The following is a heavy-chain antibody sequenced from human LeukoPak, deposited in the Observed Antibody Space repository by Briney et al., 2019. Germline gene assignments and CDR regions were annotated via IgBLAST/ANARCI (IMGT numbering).Heavy chain of an antibody. Sequence: GESLKISCKGSGYSFTSYWIGWVRQMPGRGLEWMGIIYPGDSDTRYSPSFQGQVTISADKSISTAYLQWSSLKASDTAMYYCARHTGLYGSGSYSPNYFDYWGQGTLVTVSS. CDR1: GYSFTSYW. D-gene: IGHD3-10*01. J-gene: IGHJ4*02. CDR2: IYPGDSDT. CDR3: ARHTGLYGSGSYSPNYFDY. V-gene: IGHV5-51*01.